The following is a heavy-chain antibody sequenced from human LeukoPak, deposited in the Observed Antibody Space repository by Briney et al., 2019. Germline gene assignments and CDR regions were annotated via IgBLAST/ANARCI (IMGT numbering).Heavy chain of an antibody. V-gene: IGHV3-49*04. CDR1: GFTFGDYS. CDR3: SRDGLDYYGSGSYRGFDY. J-gene: IGHJ4*02. Sequence: GGSLRLSCTASGFTFGDYSMSWVRQAPGKELEYIGFIRTKDFGGTTEYAASVKGRFTISRDDSKSIAYLQIHSLKSEDTAVYYCSRDGLDYYGSGSYRGFDYWGQGTLVTVSS. CDR2: IRTKDFGGTT. D-gene: IGHD3-10*01.